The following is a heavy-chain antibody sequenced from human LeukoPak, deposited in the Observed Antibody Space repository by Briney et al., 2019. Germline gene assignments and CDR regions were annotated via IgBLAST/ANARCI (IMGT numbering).Heavy chain of an antibody. CDR3: APGYCTTEYCIHYFEY. CDR1: GFTFTSAP. J-gene: IGHJ4*02. D-gene: IGHD2-8*01. V-gene: IGHV3-23*01. Sequence: QSGGSLRLSCVLSGFTFTSAPMNWVRQAPGKGLEWVSTSGTDGDTYYADSVKGRFTISRDNAKSSLLLQMNSLRADDTAVYYCAPGYCTTEYCIHYFEYWGQGTLVTVSS. CDR2: SGTDGDT.